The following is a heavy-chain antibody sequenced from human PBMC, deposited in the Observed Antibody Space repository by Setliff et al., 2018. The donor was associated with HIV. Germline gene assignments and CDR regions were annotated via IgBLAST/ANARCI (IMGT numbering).Heavy chain of an antibody. CDR2: ISSSSNTI. Sequence: GGSLRLSCAASGFTFSSSEMNWVRQAPGKGLEWVSYISSSSNTIYYADSVKGRFTISRDNAKNSLYLQMNSLRGEDTAVYYCARDDLRGDWPYYFDYWGQGTLVTVSS. CDR1: GFTFSSSE. J-gene: IGHJ4*02. CDR3: ARDDLRGDWPYYFDY. D-gene: IGHD2-21*02. V-gene: IGHV3-48*03.